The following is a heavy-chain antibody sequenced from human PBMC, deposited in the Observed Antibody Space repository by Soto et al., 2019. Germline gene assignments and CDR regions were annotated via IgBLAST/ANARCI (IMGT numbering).Heavy chain of an antibody. D-gene: IGHD3-9*01. CDR2: ISGYNGNT. CDR1: CYTFTSYG. J-gene: IGHJ3*02. Sequence: ASVKVSCKASCYTFTSYGISWVRQAPGQGPEWMGWISGYNGNTNYAQKIQGRVTMTTDTSTNTAYMELRGLTSDDTAMYYCARAPVLRYFVPGGAYYIWGQGTMVT. V-gene: IGHV1-18*01. CDR3: ARAPVLRYFVPGGAYYI.